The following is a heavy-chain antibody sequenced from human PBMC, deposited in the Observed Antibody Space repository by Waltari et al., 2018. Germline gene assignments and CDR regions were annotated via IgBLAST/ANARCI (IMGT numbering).Heavy chain of an antibody. Sequence: EVQLVESGGGLVQPGGSLRLYCSASGFTVRSNYMRWVRQAPGKGLEWVSVIYSGGSTYYADSVKGRFTISRHNSKNTLDLQMNSLRAEDTAVYYCARDTHCSSTSCFNWYFDLWGRGTLVTVSS. CDR2: IYSGGST. D-gene: IGHD2-2*01. CDR3: ARDTHCSSTSCFNWYFDL. CDR1: GFTVRSNY. V-gene: IGHV3-53*04. J-gene: IGHJ2*01.